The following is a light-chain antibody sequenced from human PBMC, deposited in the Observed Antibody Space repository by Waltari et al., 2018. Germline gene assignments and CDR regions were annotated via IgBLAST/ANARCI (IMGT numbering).Light chain of an antibody. CDR2: EVN. J-gene: IGLJ3*02. CDR3: SSYRSSNTLE. CDR1: GTDVGGYDY. Sequence: QSALTQPASVSGSPGQSITISCTGTGTDVGGYDYVSGYQQHPGKAPQLMIYEVNYRPSGVSNRFSGSKSGNTASLTISGLQAEDEADYYCSSYRSSNTLEFGGGTKLTVL. V-gene: IGLV2-14*01.